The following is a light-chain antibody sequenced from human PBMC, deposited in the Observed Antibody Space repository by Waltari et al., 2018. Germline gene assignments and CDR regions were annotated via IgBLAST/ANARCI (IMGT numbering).Light chain of an antibody. Sequence: QSALTQPPSASAPPGQSVPISCSGRSSTNGRNPPNWYQQLPGPAPKLLIYSNNQRPSGVPDRFSGSKSGTSASLAISGLQSEDEADYYCAAWDDSLNGYVFGTGTKVTVL. CDR1: SSTNGRNP. CDR2: SNN. J-gene: IGLJ1*01. CDR3: AAWDDSLNGYV. V-gene: IGLV1-44*01.